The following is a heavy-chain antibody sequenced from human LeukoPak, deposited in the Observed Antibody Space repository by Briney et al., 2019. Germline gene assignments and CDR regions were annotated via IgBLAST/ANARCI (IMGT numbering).Heavy chain of an antibody. V-gene: IGHV4-39*07. CDR2: INHSGST. J-gene: IGHJ4*02. D-gene: IGHD5-12*01. Sequence: SETLSLTCTVSGGSISSSTYHWGWIRQPPGKGLEWIGEINHSGSTNYNPSLKSRVTISVDTSKNQFSLKLSSVTAADTAVYYCAASSTGSGYPYRSYYFDYWGQGTLVTVSS. CDR1: GGSISSSTYH. CDR3: AASSTGSGYPYRSYYFDY.